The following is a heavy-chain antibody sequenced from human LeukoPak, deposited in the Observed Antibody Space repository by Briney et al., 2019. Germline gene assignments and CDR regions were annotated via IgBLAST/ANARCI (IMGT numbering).Heavy chain of an antibody. D-gene: IGHD6-13*01. CDR1: GFTFSSYE. CDR3: ARALPSSYYYFDY. Sequence: GGSQRLSCEASGFTFSSYEMNWVRQAPGKGLEWVSYISSGGSTLYYADSVKGRFTISRDNAKNSLYLQMNSLRAEDTAVYYCARALPSSYYYFDYWGQGTLVTVSS. CDR2: ISSGGSTL. V-gene: IGHV3-48*03. J-gene: IGHJ4*02.